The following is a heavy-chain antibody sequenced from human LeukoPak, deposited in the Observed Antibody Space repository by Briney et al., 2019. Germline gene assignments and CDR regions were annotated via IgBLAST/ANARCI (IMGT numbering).Heavy chain of an antibody. CDR3: ARGIVVVPAAIQYYYYYGMDV. CDR2: IIPILGIA. V-gene: IGHV1-69*04. D-gene: IGHD2-2*02. J-gene: IGHJ6*02. CDR1: GGTFSSYA. Sequence: SVKVSCKASGGTFSSYAISWVRQAPGQGLEWMGRIIPILGIANYAQKFQGRVTITADKSTSTAYMELSSLRSEDTAVYYCARGIVVVPAAIQYYYYYGMDVWGQGTTVTVSS.